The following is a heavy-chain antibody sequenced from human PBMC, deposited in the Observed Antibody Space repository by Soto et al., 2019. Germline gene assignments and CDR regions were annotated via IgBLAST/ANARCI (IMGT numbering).Heavy chain of an antibody. J-gene: IGHJ6*02. D-gene: IGHD2-15*01. Sequence: EVQLVQSGAEVKKPGESLKISCKGSGYSFTSYWIGWVRQMPGNGLGWLGIIHPADSETRYSPSFQDHVTISADTSISTAYLQWTSLKASDTAKYYCAREVGGGGPEGDYYYAMDVWGQGTTVTVSS. CDR2: IHPADSET. CDR1: GYSFTSYW. V-gene: IGHV5-51*01. CDR3: AREVGGGGPEGDYYYAMDV.